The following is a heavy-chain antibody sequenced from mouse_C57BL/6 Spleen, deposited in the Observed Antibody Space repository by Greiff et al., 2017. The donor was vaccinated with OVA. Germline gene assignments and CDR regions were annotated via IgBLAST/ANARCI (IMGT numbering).Heavy chain of an antibody. CDR3: ARGGYGNYAGYIDV. J-gene: IGHJ1*03. Sequence: QLHPPLSYLFNPFSSFNLSFNSSVYTFTNYWMHWVKQRPGRGLEWIGRIDPKSGGTKYNEKFKSKATLTVDKSSSTAYMQLSSQTSEDSAVYYYARGGYGNYAGYIDVWGTGTTVTVSS. V-gene: IGHV1-62-3*01. CDR2: IDPKSGGT. CDR1: VYTFTNYW. D-gene: IGHD2-1*01.